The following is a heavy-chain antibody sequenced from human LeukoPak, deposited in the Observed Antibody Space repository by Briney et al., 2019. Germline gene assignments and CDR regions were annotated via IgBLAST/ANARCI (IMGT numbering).Heavy chain of an antibody. J-gene: IGHJ5*02. CDR1: GGSFSGYY. CDR3: ARHRRNGYNLAYNWFDP. CDR2: ISHGGST. V-gene: IGHV4-34*01. Sequence: SETLSLTCAVYGGSFSGYYWSWIRQPPGKGLEWIGEISHGGSTNYNPSLKSRVTISVDTSKNQFSLKLSSVTAADTAVYYCARHRRNGYNLAYNWFDPWGQGTLVTVSS. D-gene: IGHD5-24*01.